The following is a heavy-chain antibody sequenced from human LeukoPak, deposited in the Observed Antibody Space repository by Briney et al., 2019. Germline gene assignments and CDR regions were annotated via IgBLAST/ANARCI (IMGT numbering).Heavy chain of an antibody. Sequence: GASVKVSCKASGYTFTSYAMHWVRQAPGQRLEGMGWINAGNGNTKYSQEFQGRVTITRDTSASTAYMELSSLRSEDMAVYYCARGIYYDSSGYYYLGYWGQGTLVTVSS. CDR3: ARGIYYDSSGYYYLGY. D-gene: IGHD3-22*01. J-gene: IGHJ4*02. CDR1: GYTFTSYA. V-gene: IGHV1-3*03. CDR2: INAGNGNT.